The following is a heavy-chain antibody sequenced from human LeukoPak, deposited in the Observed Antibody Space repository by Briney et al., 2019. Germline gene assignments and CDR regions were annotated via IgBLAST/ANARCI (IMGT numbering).Heavy chain of an antibody. V-gene: IGHV1-69*05. CDR1: GGTFSSYA. CDR3: ARDPGLWDYGDRRGAFDI. Sequence: GASVKVSCKASGGTFSSYAISWVRQAPGQGLEWMGGIIPIFGTANYAQKFQGRVTITTDESTSTAYMEQSSLRSEDTAVYYCARDPGLWDYGDRRGAFDIWGQGTMVTVSS. D-gene: IGHD4-17*01. CDR2: IIPIFGTA. J-gene: IGHJ3*02.